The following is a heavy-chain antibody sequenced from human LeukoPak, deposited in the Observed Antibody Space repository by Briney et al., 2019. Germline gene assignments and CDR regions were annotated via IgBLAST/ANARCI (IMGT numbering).Heavy chain of an antibody. CDR1: GFNFSGSA. D-gene: IGHD6-6*01. V-gene: IGHV3-73*01. Sequence: PGGSLRLSCTASGFNFSGSAMHWVRQASGKGLEWIGRIRNKANNYATAYVASVKGRFTISRDNAKNSLYLQMNSLRAEGTAVYYCARAAEQLVGVWAVYYSYYIDVWGKGTTVTVSS. J-gene: IGHJ6*03. CDR2: IRNKANNYAT. CDR3: ARAAEQLVGVWAVYYSYYIDV.